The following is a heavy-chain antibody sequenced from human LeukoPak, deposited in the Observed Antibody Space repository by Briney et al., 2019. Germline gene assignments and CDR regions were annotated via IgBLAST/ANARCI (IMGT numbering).Heavy chain of an antibody. J-gene: IGHJ4*02. CDR1: GYSFTSYW. Sequence: GESLKISCKASGYSFTSYWIGWVRQMPGKGLEWMGIIYPGDSDTRYRPSFQGQVTISVDKSITTAYLQWSSLKASGSAIYFCATQPGLGYWGQGTLVTVSS. CDR3: ATQPGLGY. CDR2: IYPGDSDT. V-gene: IGHV5-51*01. D-gene: IGHD1-26*01.